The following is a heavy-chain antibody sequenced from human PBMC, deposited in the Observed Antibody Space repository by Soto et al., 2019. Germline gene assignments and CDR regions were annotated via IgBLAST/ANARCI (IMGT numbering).Heavy chain of an antibody. D-gene: IGHD3-22*01. CDR2: IYTSGST. V-gene: IGHV4-4*07. CDR1: GGSISSYY. J-gene: IGHJ4*02. Sequence: SETLSLTCTVSGGSISSYYWSWIRQPAGKGLEWIGRIYTSGSTNYNPSLKSRVTMSVDTSKNQFSLKLSSVTAADTAVYYCARVKYYYDSSGYPTPLYYFDYWGQGTLVTV. CDR3: ARVKYYYDSSGYPTPLYYFDY.